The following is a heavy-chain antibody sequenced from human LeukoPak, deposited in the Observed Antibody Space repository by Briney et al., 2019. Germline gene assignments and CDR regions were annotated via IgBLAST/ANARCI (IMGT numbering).Heavy chain of an antibody. CDR2: IIGSSTTI. D-gene: IGHD2-15*01. CDR3: TTSIGALDF. CDR1: GFTFSSYA. Sequence: GGSLRLSCAASGFTFSSYAMSWVRQAPGKGLEWLSYIIGSSTTIYYADSVKGRFTVSRDNARNSLYLQMNSLRAEDTAVYYCTTSIGALDFWGQETMVTVSS. V-gene: IGHV3-48*01. J-gene: IGHJ3*01.